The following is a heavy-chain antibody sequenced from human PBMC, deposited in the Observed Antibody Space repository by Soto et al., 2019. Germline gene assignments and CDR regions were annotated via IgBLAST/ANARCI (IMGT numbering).Heavy chain of an antibody. Sequence: GGSLRLSGGASGFTFSSYGMHWVRQTPGKGLERVAVLWYDGSNKYYADSVKGRFTISRDNSKNTLYLQMNSLRAEDTAMYYWARAVRDGYNYYFDYWGQGT. D-gene: IGHD5-12*01. CDR2: LWYDGSNK. V-gene: IGHV3-33*01. CDR3: ARAVRDGYNYYFDY. J-gene: IGHJ4*02. CDR1: GFTFSSYG.